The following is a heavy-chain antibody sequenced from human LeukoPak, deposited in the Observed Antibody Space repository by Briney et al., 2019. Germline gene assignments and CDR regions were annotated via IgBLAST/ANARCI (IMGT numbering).Heavy chain of an antibody. CDR1: GYTFTSYY. CDR3: ARDLGSSWYRGYDAFDI. CDR2: ISAYNGNT. D-gene: IGHD6-13*01. Sequence: ASVKVSCKASGYTFTSYYMHWVRQAPGQGLEWMGWISAYNGNTNYAQKLQGRVTMTTDTSTSTAYMELRSLRSDDTAVYYCARDLGSSWYRGYDAFDIWGQGTMVTVSS. J-gene: IGHJ3*02. V-gene: IGHV1-18*04.